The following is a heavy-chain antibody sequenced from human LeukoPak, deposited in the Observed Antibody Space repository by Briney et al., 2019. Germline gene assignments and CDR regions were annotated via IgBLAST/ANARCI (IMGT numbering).Heavy chain of an antibody. Sequence: SETLSLTCIVSGSSVSTFYWSWLRQSPGTGLEWIGFVHDTGSTAYNPSLNSRVTTSLETSKNQLSLMLTSVTAADTAMYYCARGSTDVYWYLNVWGRGTLVTVSS. V-gene: IGHV4-59*02. CDR2: VHDTGST. D-gene: IGHD1-26*01. CDR3: ARGSTDVYWYLNV. J-gene: IGHJ2*01. CDR1: GSSVSTFY.